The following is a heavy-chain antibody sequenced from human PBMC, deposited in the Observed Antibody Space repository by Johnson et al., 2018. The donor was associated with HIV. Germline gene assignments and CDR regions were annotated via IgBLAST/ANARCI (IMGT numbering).Heavy chain of an antibody. CDR2: ISYDGSNK. D-gene: IGHD3-22*01. V-gene: IGHV3-30*03. CDR3: ARGDSSGEAFDI. Sequence: QMLLVESGGGVVQPGRSLRLSCAASGFTFSSYGMHWVRQAPGKGLEWVAVISYDGSNKYYADSVKGRFTISRDNSKNTLYLQMNSLSAEDTAVYYCARGDSSGEAFDIWGQGTMVTVSS. J-gene: IGHJ3*02. CDR1: GFTFSSYG.